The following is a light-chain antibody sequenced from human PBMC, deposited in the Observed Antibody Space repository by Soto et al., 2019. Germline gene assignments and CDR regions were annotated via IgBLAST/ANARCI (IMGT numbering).Light chain of an antibody. CDR2: DAS. Sequence: DIQMTQSPSTLSASVGDRVTITCRASQSISSWLAWYQQKPGKAPKLLISDASSLESGVPSSFSGSGSGTQFTLTSSSPQPDDFPAYYCQQYSSYPWAFGQGTKVEIK. J-gene: IGKJ1*01. CDR1: QSISSW. CDR3: QQYSSYPWA. V-gene: IGKV1-5*01.